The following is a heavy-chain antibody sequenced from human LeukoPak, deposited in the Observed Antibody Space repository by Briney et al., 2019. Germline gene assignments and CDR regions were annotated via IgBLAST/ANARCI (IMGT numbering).Heavy chain of an antibody. V-gene: IGHV4-34*01. CDR1: GGSFSGYY. Sequence: PSETLSLTCAVYGGSFSGYYWSWIRQPPGKGLEWIGEINHSGSTNYNPSLKSRVTISVDTSKNQFSLKLSSVTAADTAVYYCARVTYSSGWYGGKYYFDYWGQGTLVTVSS. CDR3: ARVTYSSGWYGGKYYFDY. CDR2: INHSGST. D-gene: IGHD6-19*01. J-gene: IGHJ4*02.